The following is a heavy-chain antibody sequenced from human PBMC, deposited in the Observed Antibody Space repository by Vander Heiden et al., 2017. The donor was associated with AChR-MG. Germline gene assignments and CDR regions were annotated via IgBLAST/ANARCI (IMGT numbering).Heavy chain of an antibody. Sequence: QVQLVESGGGVVQPGRSLRLSCAASGFTFSSYGMHWVRQAPAKGLEWVAVISYDGSIKYYADSVKGRFTISRDNSRNTLYLQMNSLRAEDTAVYYCARGTYYDFWSGDYWGQGTLVTVSS. CDR1: GFTFSSYG. CDR3: ARGTYYDFWSGDY. V-gene: IGHV3-30-3*01. D-gene: IGHD3-3*01. J-gene: IGHJ4*02. CDR2: ISYDGSIK.